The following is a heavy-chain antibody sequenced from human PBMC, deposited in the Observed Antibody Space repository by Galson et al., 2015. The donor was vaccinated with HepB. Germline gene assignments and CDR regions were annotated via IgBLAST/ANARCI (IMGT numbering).Heavy chain of an antibody. Sequence: SLRLSCAASGLTFTNYAMTWVRQAPGKGLEWVSSISGSGNSIYYAGSVKGRFTISRDNSKNTLSLQMNSLRAEDTAVYYCARSVPAALWGQGTLVTVSS. V-gene: IGHV3-23*01. CDR3: ARSVPAAL. CDR1: GLTFTNYA. J-gene: IGHJ4*02. D-gene: IGHD2-2*01. CDR2: ISGSGNSI.